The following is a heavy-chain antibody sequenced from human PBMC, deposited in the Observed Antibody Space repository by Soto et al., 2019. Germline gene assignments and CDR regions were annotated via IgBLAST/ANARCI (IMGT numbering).Heavy chain of an antibody. D-gene: IGHD2-2*02. Sequence: KTGGSLRLSCAASGFTFSSYSMNWVRQAPGKGLEWVSSISSSSYIYYADSVKGRFTISRDNAKNSLYLQMNSLRAEDTAVYYCARDPFIVVVPAAISDDGMDVWGQGTTVTVSS. CDR3: ARDPFIVVVPAAISDDGMDV. CDR1: GFTFSSYS. J-gene: IGHJ6*02. V-gene: IGHV3-21*01. CDR2: ISSSSYI.